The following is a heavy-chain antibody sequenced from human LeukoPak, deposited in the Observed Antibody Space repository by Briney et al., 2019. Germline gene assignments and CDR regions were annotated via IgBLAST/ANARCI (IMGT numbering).Heavy chain of an antibody. CDR2: IGTAGDT. J-gene: IGHJ4*02. Sequence: GGSLRLSCAASGFTFSSYDMHWVRQATGKGPEWVSAIGTAGDTYYPGSVKGRFTISRENAKNSLYLQMNSLRAGDTAVYYCARDAPTPYDFWSGYWGYYFDYWGQGTLVTVSS. CDR3: ARDAPTPYDFWSGYWGYYFDY. V-gene: IGHV3-13*01. D-gene: IGHD3-3*01. CDR1: GFTFSSYD.